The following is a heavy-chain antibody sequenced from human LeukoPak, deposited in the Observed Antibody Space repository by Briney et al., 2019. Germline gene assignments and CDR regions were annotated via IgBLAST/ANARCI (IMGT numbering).Heavy chain of an antibody. Sequence: GASVKVSCKASGYTFTGYYMHWVRQAPEQGPEWMGWINPNSGGTNYAQKFQGRVTMTRDTSISTAYMELSRLRSDDTAVYYCARDIQAVTTSYDYYYYYMDVWGKGTTVTVSS. D-gene: IGHD4-11*01. CDR1: GYTFTGYY. J-gene: IGHJ6*03. CDR3: ARDIQAVTTSYDYYYYYMDV. V-gene: IGHV1-2*02. CDR2: INPNSGGT.